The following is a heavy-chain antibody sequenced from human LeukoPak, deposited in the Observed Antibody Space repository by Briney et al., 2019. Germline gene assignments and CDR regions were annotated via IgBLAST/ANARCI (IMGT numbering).Heavy chain of an antibody. Sequence: PGGSLRLSCEASGFMFSSYSMNWVRQAPGKGLEWVSYISSGSTTTYYADSVKGRFTISRDNAKNSLYLQMNSLRAEDTAVYYCARSYGGYDAFDIWGQGTMVTVSS. D-gene: IGHD4/OR15-4a*01. V-gene: IGHV3-48*01. CDR2: ISSGSTTT. CDR3: ARSYGGYDAFDI. CDR1: GFMFSSYS. J-gene: IGHJ3*02.